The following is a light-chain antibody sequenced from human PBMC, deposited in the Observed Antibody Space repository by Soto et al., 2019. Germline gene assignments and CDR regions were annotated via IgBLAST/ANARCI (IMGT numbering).Light chain of an antibody. CDR2: EVS. CDR1: SSDVGGYNY. J-gene: IGLJ1*01. V-gene: IGLV2-8*01. CDR3: SSYAGRTLYV. Sequence: QSALTQPPSASGSPGQSVTISCTGTSSDVGGYNYVSWYQQHPGKVPKLMIYEVSKRPSGVPDRFSGSKSGNTASLTVSGLQAEDEADYYCSSYAGRTLYVFGTGTKLTVL.